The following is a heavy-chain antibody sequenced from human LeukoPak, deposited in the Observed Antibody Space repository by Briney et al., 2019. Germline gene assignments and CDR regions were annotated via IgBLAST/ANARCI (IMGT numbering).Heavy chain of an antibody. CDR1: GYTFTSYG. D-gene: IGHD6-19*01. CDR2: ISGYNGNT. J-gene: IGHJ4*02. V-gene: IGHV1-18*01. CDR3: ARAYSPGIAVAGTKSGDY. Sequence: ASVKVSCKASGYTFTSYGISWVRQAPGQGLEWMGWISGYNGNTNYAQKLQGRVTMTTDTSTSTAYMELRSLRSDDTAVYYCARAYSPGIAVAGTKSGDYWGQGTLVTVSS.